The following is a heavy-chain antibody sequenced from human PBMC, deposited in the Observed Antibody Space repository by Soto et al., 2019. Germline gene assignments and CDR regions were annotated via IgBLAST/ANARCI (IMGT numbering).Heavy chain of an antibody. CDR2: IFYSGST. D-gene: IGHD6-19*01. V-gene: IGHV4-59*01. Sequence: PWKSSETLSLTCTVSGGSISGYYWSWIRQPPGKGLEWIGYIFYSGSTNYNPSLRSRVTISVDTSKNQFSLKLSSVTTADTAMYYCARVGSSGWSPDYWGQGTLVTVS. J-gene: IGHJ4*02. CDR1: GGSISGYY. CDR3: ARVGSSGWSPDY.